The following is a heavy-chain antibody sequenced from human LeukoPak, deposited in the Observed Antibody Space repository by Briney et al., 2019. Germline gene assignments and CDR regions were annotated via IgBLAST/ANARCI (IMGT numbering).Heavy chain of an antibody. J-gene: IGHJ4*02. CDR1: GGSISSSSYY. V-gene: IGHV4-39*01. Sequence: SETLSLTCTVSGGSISSSSYYWGWIRQPPGKGLEWIGSIHYSGSTYYNPSLKSRVTISVDTSKNQFSLKPSSVTAADTAVYYCASPVRYSYGEEYYFDYWGQGTLVTVSS. CDR3: ASPVRYSYGEEYYFDY. CDR2: IHYSGST. D-gene: IGHD5-18*01.